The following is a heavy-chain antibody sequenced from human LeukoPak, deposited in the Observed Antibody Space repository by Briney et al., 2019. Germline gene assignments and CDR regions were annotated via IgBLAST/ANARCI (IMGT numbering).Heavy chain of an antibody. CDR2: INAGNGNT. CDR3: ARDRVLLWFGAPGDAFDI. D-gene: IGHD3-10*01. Sequence: GASVKVSCKASGYTFTSYAMHWVRQAPGQRLERMGWINAGNGNTKYSQKFQGRVTITRDTSASTAYMELSSLRSEDTAVYYCARDRVLLWFGAPGDAFDIWGQGTMVTVSS. CDR1: GYTFTSYA. J-gene: IGHJ3*02. V-gene: IGHV1-3*01.